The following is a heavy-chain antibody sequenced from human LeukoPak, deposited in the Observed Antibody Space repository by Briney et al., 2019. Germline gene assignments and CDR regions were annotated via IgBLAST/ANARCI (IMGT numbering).Heavy chain of an antibody. CDR1: GGSISSYY. CDR3: ARVKLWGSSVSYFDY. Sequence: SETLSLTCTVSGGSISSYYWSWIRQPPGKGLEWIGYIYYSGSTNYNPSLKSRVTISVDTSKNQFSLKLSSVTAADTAVYYCARVKLWGSSVSYFDYWGQGTLVTVSS. D-gene: IGHD2-2*01. J-gene: IGHJ4*02. CDR2: IYYSGST. V-gene: IGHV4-59*12.